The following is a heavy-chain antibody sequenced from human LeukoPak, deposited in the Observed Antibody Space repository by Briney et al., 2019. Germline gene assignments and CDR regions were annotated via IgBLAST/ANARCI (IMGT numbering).Heavy chain of an antibody. V-gene: IGHV3-9*01. Sequence: GGSLRLSCAASGFTFNDYAMHWVRQAPGKGLEWVSGISWNSGSIGYADSVKGRFTISRDNAKNSLYLQMNSLRAEDTALYYCAKGIFGNWFDPWGQGTLVTVSS. CDR1: GFTFNDYA. D-gene: IGHD3-3*01. J-gene: IGHJ5*02. CDR2: ISWNSGSI. CDR3: AKGIFGNWFDP.